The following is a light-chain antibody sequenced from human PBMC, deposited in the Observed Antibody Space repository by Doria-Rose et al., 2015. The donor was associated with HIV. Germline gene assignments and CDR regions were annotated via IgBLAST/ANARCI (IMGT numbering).Light chain of an antibody. J-gene: IGKJ1*01. CDR3: HQYGTSWT. Sequence: TQSPGALSLSPGERATLSCRTSQSFSSTYLAWYQQKPGQAPSLLIYDGSTRATGIPDRFSASGSGTDFTLTINRLEPEDFALYYCHQYGTSWTFGQGTKVEI. CDR1: QSFSSTY. CDR2: DGS. V-gene: IGKV3-20*01.